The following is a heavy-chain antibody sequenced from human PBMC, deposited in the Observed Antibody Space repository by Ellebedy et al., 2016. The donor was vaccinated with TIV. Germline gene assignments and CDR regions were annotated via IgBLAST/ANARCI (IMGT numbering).Heavy chain of an antibody. CDR3: ARSGDWYTPYDY. D-gene: IGHD2-21*02. CDR1: GGSISSSSYY. CDR2: VYYSVRT. J-gene: IGHJ4*02. Sequence: MPSETLSLTCTVSGGSISSSSYYWGWIRQPPGKGLEWIASVYYSVRTYDNPSLKSRVTISVDTSKNQFSLKLSSVTAADTAVYYCARSGDWYTPYDYWGQGTLVTVSS. V-gene: IGHV4-39*07.